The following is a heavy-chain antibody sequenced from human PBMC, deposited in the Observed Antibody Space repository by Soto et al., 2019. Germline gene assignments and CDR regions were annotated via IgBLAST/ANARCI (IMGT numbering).Heavy chain of an antibody. CDR3: ARAPYVLRHFDWFLYVLDV. V-gene: IGHV4-61*01. Sequence: SETLSLTCTVSGGSVSSGSYHWSWIRQPPGKGLEWIGYIDYSGSTKYNPTLESRVTVSVDRSKNQLSLKVTAVTVADTAVYYCARAPYVLRHFDWFLYVLDVSGQGTKVTFSS. D-gene: IGHD3-9*01. J-gene: IGHJ6*02. CDR2: IDYSGST. CDR1: GGSVSSGSYH.